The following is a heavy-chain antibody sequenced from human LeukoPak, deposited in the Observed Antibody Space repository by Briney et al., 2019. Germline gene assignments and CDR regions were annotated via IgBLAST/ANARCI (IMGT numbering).Heavy chain of an antibody. CDR2: ITADSGTT. J-gene: IGHJ4*02. V-gene: IGHV3-48*02. CDR1: GFTFSTKS. CDR3: ASRDYFDY. Sequence: PGGSLRLSCAVSGFTFSTKSMNWVRQAPGKGLEWVSYITADSGTTYYADSVKGRFTISRDNAKNSLHLQMNSLRDEDTAVYYCASRDYFDYWGQGTLVTVSS.